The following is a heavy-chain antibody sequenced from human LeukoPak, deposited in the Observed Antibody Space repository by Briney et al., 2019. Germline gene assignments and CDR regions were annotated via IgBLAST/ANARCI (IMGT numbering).Heavy chain of an antibody. V-gene: IGHV3-7*01. J-gene: IGHJ5*02. CDR3: ARNYYDNWFDP. CDR2: IKQDGSEK. D-gene: IGHD3-22*01. CDR1: GFTFSSYW. Sequence: GGSLRLSCAASGFTFSSYWMSWVRQAPGKGLEWVANIKQDGSEKYYVDSVKGRFTISRDNAKNSLYLQMNSLRAEDTAVYCCARNYYDNWFDPWGQGTLVTVSS.